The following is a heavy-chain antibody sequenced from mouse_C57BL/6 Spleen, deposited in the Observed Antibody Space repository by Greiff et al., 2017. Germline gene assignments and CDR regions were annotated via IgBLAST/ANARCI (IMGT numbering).Heavy chain of an antibody. D-gene: IGHD1-1*01. CDR1: GYAFSSSW. CDR3: ARNGYYGSPYYFDY. J-gene: IGHJ2*01. CDR2: IYPGDGDT. V-gene: IGHV1-82*01. Sequence: QVQLQQSGPELVKPGASVKISCKASGYAFSSSWMNWVKQRPGKGLEWIGRIYPGDGDTNYNGKFKGKATLTADKSSSTAYMQLSSLTSEDSAVYFCARNGYYGSPYYFDYWGQGTTLTVSS.